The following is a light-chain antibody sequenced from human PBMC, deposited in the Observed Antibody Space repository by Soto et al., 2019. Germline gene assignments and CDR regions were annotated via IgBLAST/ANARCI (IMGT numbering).Light chain of an antibody. CDR3: SSYTSSSTLGLYV. CDR2: DVS. Sequence: QSALTQPASVPGSPGQSITISCTGTSSDVGGYNYVSWYQQHPGKAPKLMIYDVSNRPSGVSNRFSGSKSGNTASLTISGLQADDEADYYCSSYTSSSTLGLYVFGTGTKVTVL. J-gene: IGLJ1*01. CDR1: SSDVGGYNY. V-gene: IGLV2-14*01.